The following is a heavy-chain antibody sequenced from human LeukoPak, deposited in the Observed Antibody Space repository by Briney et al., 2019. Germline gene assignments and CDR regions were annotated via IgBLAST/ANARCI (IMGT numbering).Heavy chain of an antibody. D-gene: IGHD3-22*01. CDR3: ARDVRIYYYDSSPDY. CDR2: ISITGRSS. Sequence: PGGSLRLSCAASGFMFNTYAMSWVRLAPGKGPEWVAIISITGRSSSYADSVKGRFTISRDSSKNTLYLQMNSLRAEDTAVYYCARDVRIYYYDSSPDYWGQGTLVTVSS. CDR1: GFMFNTYA. V-gene: IGHV3-23*01. J-gene: IGHJ4*02.